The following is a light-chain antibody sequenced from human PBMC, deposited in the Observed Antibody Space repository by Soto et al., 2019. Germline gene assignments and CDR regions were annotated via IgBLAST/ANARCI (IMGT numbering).Light chain of an antibody. J-gene: IGLJ1*01. Sequence: QSVLTQPASVSGSPGQSVTISCTGTSSDVGAYKYVSWYQQHPGKAPKLMIYEVSNRPSGVSNRFSGSKSGNPASLTISGLQADDEADYYCNSYAGDIIRFVFGTGTKVTVL. CDR1: SSDVGAYKY. V-gene: IGLV2-14*01. CDR2: EVS. CDR3: NSYAGDIIRFV.